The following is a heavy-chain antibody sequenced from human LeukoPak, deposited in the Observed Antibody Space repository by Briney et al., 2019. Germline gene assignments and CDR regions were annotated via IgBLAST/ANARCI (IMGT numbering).Heavy chain of an antibody. CDR3: AKNDRGYLKGFHFDY. V-gene: IGHV3-23*01. Sequence: GSLRLSCAASGFTFSSYAMSWVRQAPGKGLEWVSAISGSGGSTYYADSVKGRFTISRDNSKNTLYLQMNSLRAEDTAVYYYAKNDRGYLKGFHFDYWGQGTLVTVSS. CDR2: ISGSGGST. CDR1: GFTFSSYA. J-gene: IGHJ4*02. D-gene: IGHD6-25*01.